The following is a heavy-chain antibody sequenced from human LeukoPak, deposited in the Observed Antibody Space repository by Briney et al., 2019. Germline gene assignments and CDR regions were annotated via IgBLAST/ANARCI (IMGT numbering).Heavy chain of an antibody. CDR2: IRRKLDGGTA. D-gene: IGHD6-19*01. CDR1: GFTFGDYL. J-gene: IGHJ4*02. CDR3: SRSSGWLSVY. V-gene: IGHV3-49*03. Sequence: GGSLRLSCTASGFTFGDYLVSWFRQAPGKGLEWIGFIRRKLDGGTAEYAASVKGRFTISRDDSTSIAYLQMNSLKTEDTAVYYCSRSSGWLSVYCGQGTLVTVSS.